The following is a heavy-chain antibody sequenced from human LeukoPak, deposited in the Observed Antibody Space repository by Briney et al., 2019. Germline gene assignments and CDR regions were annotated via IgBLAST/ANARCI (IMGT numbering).Heavy chain of an antibody. CDR1: GYTFTGYY. CDR2: INPNSGGT. V-gene: IGHV1-2*02. D-gene: IGHD3-10*01. CDR3: ARGITMVRGVIIGFCDY. J-gene: IGHJ4*02. Sequence: ASVKVSCKASGYTFTGYYMHWVRQAPGQGLEWMGWINPNSGGTNYAQKFQGRVTMTRDTSISTAYMELSRLRSDDTAVYYCARGITMVRGVIIGFCDYWGQGTLVTVSS.